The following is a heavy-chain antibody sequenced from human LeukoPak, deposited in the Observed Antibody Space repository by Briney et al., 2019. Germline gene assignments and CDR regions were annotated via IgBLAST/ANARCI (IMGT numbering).Heavy chain of an antibody. D-gene: IGHD3-22*01. V-gene: IGHV4-59*03. CDR2: IHNSGIT. J-gene: IGHJ4*02. Sequence: SETLSLTRSVSDESIRSHYWGWVRQPPGKGLEWIAYIHNSGITNYNPFLKSRVTISVDTPKNQFSLKLSSVTAADTAIYYCVAMFSSDYFDLWGQGILVPVSS. CDR1: DESIRSHY. CDR3: VAMFSSDYFDL.